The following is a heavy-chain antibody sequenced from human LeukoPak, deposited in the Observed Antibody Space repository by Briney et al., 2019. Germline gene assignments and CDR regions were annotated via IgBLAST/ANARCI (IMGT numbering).Heavy chain of an antibody. V-gene: IGHV4-59*01. CDR2: IYHSGNT. CDR3: ARIVPYNYGYIDY. J-gene: IGHJ4*02. D-gene: IGHD5-18*01. Sequence: SETLSLTCTVSGGSISSYYWSWIRQPPGKGLEWIGYIYHSGNTNYNPSLKSRVTISVDTSKNQFSLKLSSVTAADTAVYYCARIVPYNYGYIDYWGQGTLVTVSS. CDR1: GGSISSYY.